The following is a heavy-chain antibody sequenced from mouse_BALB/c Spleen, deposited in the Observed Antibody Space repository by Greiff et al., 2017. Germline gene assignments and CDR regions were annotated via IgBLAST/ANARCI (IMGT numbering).Heavy chain of an antibody. CDR1: GFNIKDTY. Sequence: VQLKESGAELVKPGASVKLSCTASGFNIKDTYMHWVKQRPEQGLEWIGRIDPANGNTKYDPKFQGKATITADTSSNTAYLQLSSLTSEDTAVYYCAAIYYYGSSSFDYWGQGTTLTVSS. CDR2: IDPANGNT. CDR3: AAIYYYGSSSFDY. J-gene: IGHJ2*01. D-gene: IGHD1-1*01. V-gene: IGHV14-3*02.